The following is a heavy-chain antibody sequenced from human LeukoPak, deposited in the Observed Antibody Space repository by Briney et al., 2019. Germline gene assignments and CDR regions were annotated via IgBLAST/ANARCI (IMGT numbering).Heavy chain of an antibody. J-gene: IGHJ4*02. CDR3: TRLLRRLQRLNIVRDSDYATGYYLHS. D-gene: IGHD5-12*01. CDR1: SGSCCVYY. Sequence: PSETLSLTCAVYSGSCCVYYWMWMRQPPGKGREGIGDINHSGSTNYNPFLESRVTISVDTSKNHYSLKLGSESTAHTAVYSCTRLLRRLQRLNIVRDSDYATGYYLHSWGQGTLVPVSS. CDR2: INHSGST. V-gene: IGHV4-34*06.